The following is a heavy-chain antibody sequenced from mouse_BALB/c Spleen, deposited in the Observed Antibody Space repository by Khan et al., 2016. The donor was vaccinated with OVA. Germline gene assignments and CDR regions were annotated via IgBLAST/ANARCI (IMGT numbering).Heavy chain of an antibody. CDR3: LRSLYYYGSAYEGFAY. V-gene: IGHV1S136*01. J-gene: IGHJ3*01. Sequence: VQLQQSGPELVKPGASVKMSCKASGYTFTSYVMHWVKQKPGQGLEWIGYISPNSDGSKYNEKFRGKATLTSDKSSSTAYMELSSLTSEDCAVYYCLRSLYYYGSAYEGFAYWGQGTLVTVSA. D-gene: IGHD1-1*01. CDR1: GYTFTSYV. CDR2: ISPNSDGS.